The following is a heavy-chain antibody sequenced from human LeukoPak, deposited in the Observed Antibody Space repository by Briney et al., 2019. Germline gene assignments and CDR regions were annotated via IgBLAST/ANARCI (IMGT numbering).Heavy chain of an antibody. CDR3: AGHDSSGYYSDLDY. CDR2: ISSSSSYI. V-gene: IGHV3-21*01. Sequence: GGSLRLSCAASGFTFSSYSMNWVRQAPGKGLEWVSSISSSSSYIYYADSVKGRFTISRDNAKNSLYLQMNSLRAEDTAVYYCAGHDSSGYYSDLDYWGQGTLVTVSS. D-gene: IGHD3-22*01. CDR1: GFTFSSYS. J-gene: IGHJ4*02.